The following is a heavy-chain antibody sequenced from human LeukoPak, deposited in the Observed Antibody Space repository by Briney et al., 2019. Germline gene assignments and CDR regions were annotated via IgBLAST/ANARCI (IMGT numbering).Heavy chain of an antibody. Sequence: PSETLSLTRTVSGGSISSYYWSWIRQPPGKGLEWIGYIYYSGSTNYNPSLKSRVTISVDTSKNQFSLKLSSVTAADTAVYYCASQTRTRRGYSYGLPAMIDYWGQGTLVTVSS. CDR1: GGSISSYY. CDR3: ASQTRTRRGYSYGLPAMIDY. J-gene: IGHJ4*02. D-gene: IGHD5-18*01. V-gene: IGHV4-59*01. CDR2: IYYSGST.